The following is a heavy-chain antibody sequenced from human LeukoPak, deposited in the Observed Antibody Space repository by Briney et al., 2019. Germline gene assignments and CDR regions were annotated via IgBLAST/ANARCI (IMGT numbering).Heavy chain of an antibody. J-gene: IGHJ3*02. D-gene: IGHD3-16*01. Sequence: SETLSLTCTVSGGSISSSSYYWTWIRQPPGKRLECIGFIYYSGNISYNPSLKSRVAISVDTSKNQFSLKLSSVTAADTAVYYCARHGGAYDFDIWGQGTMVTVSS. CDR2: IYYSGNI. CDR3: ARHGGAYDFDI. V-gene: IGHV4-61*01. CDR1: GGSISSSSYY.